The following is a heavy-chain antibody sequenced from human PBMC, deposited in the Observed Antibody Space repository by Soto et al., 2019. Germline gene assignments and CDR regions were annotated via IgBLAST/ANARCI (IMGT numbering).Heavy chain of an antibody. CDR2: FYFSGST. J-gene: IGHJ4*02. Sequence: SETLSLTCTVSGGSVSSGSYYWSWIRQPPGKGLVWIWYFYFSGSTNYNPSLKSRVTISVDTSKNQFSLKLSSVTAADTAVYYCARDSLDCSGGSCYSGSIDYWGQGTLVTVSS. D-gene: IGHD2-15*01. CDR1: GGSVSSGSYY. V-gene: IGHV4-61*01. CDR3: ARDSLDCSGGSCYSGSIDY.